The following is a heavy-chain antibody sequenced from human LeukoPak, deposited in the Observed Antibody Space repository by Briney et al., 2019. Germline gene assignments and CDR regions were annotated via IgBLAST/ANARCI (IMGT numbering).Heavy chain of an antibody. CDR1: GYSIRSGYY. Sequence: SETLSLTCTVSGYSIRSGYYWGWIRQPPGKGLEWIGSIYHSGGTYYNPSLKSRVTISVDTSKNQFSLKLSSVTAADTAVYYCARDRIYGSGSNHFDYWGQGTLVTVSS. V-gene: IGHV4-38-2*02. CDR3: ARDRIYGSGSNHFDY. CDR2: IYHSGGT. J-gene: IGHJ4*02. D-gene: IGHD3-10*01.